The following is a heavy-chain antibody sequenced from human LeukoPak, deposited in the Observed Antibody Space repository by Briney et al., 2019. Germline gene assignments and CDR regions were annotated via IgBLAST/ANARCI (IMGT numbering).Heavy chain of an antibody. CDR2: INEDGSEK. D-gene: IGHD1-14*01. CDR3: GRVDLRTFHHNYYMDV. J-gene: IGHJ6*03. V-gene: IGHV3-7*01. CDR1: GFTFSNYW. Sequence: GGSLRLSCAASGFTFSNYWMGWVRQAPGKGLEWVVNINEDGSEKYYVDSVKGRFTISRDNAKKSLYLQMNSLRAEDTAVYYCGRVDLRTFHHNYYMDVWRKGTTVTVSS.